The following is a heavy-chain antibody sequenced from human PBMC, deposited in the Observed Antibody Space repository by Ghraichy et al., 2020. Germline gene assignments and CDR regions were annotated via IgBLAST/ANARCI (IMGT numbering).Heavy chain of an antibody. CDR1: GFTFDRHD. J-gene: IGHJ6*02. Sequence: GGSLRLSCVVSGFTFDRHDMTWVRQAAGKGLEWVSYISSSSMTIFYGDSVKGRFTISRDNAKNSLYLQMNSLRDEDTAVYYCARDLASPYYGMDVWGQGTPVTVSS. CDR3: ARDLASPYYGMDV. CDR2: ISSSSMTI. V-gene: IGHV3-48*02.